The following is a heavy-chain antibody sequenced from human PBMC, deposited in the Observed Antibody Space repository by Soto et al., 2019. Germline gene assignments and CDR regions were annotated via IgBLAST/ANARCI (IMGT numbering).Heavy chain of an antibody. CDR3: ARGGYYDSSDSRNYHYYGMNV. Sequence: ASVKVSCKASGYRFTSYGISWVRQAPGQGLEWLGWISAYDDNTKYAQTLQGRVSMSTDTSTNTAYMELRSLRSDDTAMYYCARGGYYDSSDSRNYHYYGMNVWGQGTTVTV. CDR1: GYRFTSYG. CDR2: ISAYDDNT. J-gene: IGHJ6*02. V-gene: IGHV1-18*01. D-gene: IGHD3-22*01.